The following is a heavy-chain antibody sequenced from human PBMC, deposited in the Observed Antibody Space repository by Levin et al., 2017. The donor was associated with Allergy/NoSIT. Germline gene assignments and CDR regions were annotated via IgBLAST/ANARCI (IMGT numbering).Heavy chain of an antibody. D-gene: IGHD5-18*01. V-gene: IGHV3-33*01. CDR2: IWYDGSNK. CDR3: ASEGVDTAMDRYYYYGMDV. J-gene: IGHJ6*02. Sequence: GGSLRLSCAASGFTFSSYGMHWVRQAPGKGLEWVAVIWYDGSNKYYADSVKGRFTISRDNSKNTLYLQMNSLRAEDTAVYYCASEGVDTAMDRYYYYGMDVWGQGTTVTVSS. CDR1: GFTFSSYG.